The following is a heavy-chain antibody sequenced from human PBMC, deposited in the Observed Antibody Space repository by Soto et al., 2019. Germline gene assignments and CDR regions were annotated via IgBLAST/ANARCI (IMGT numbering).Heavy chain of an antibody. V-gene: IGHV4-4*07. D-gene: IGHD3-9*01. CDR1: GVSIKTYY. J-gene: IGHJ5*02. CDR2: IYTTGSA. CDR3: ARDDYYDSNNWFDP. Sequence: SETLSLTCAVSGVSIKTYYWSWIRKPAGKGLEWIGRIYTTGSANHNPSLKSRVTMSVDTSKNQVSLKLTSVTAADAGVYYCARDDYYDSNNWFDPWGQGILVTVS.